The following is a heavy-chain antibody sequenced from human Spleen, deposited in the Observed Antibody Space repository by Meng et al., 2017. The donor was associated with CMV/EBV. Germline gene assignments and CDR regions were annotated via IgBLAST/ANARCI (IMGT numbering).Heavy chain of an antibody. CDR2: IIPILGIA. CDR3: ARASNFYYAMDL. V-gene: IGHV1-69*02. Sequence: SVKVSCKASGGTFSSYTISWVRQAPGQGLEWMGRIIPILGIANYAQKFQGRVTITADKSTSTAYMELRSLRSDDTAVYYCARASNFYYAMDLWGQGTTVTVSS. J-gene: IGHJ6*02. CDR1: GGTFSSYT.